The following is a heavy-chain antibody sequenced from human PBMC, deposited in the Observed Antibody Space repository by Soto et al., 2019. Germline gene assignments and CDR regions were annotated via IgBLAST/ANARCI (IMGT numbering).Heavy chain of an antibody. V-gene: IGHV4-39*01. CDR3: ARLSGSYNDRYFDY. Sequence: SETLSLTCTVSGGSTSRSSYQWVWIRQPPGKGLEWIGNVYYNGNTYYNPSLKSRLTISVDTSNNQFSLKVKSVTAADTAVYYCARLSGSYNDRYFDYWGQGTLVTVSS. J-gene: IGHJ4*02. CDR1: GGSTSRSSYQ. CDR2: VYYNGNT. D-gene: IGHD1-26*01.